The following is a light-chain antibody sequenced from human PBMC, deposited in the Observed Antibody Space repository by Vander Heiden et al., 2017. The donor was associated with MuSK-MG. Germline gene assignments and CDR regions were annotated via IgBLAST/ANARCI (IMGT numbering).Light chain of an antibody. CDR2: EVS. Sequence: QSALTQNPSASGSPGQSVTISCSGTSSDIGGYNYVSWYQQHPGKAPKLLIYEVSVRTSGVSDRFSGSKSGNTAYLTLSGLQADDEADYYCSSYAGSNRVIFGGGTKLTV. CDR3: SSYAGSNRVI. J-gene: IGLJ2*01. V-gene: IGLV2-8*01. CDR1: SSDIGGYNY.